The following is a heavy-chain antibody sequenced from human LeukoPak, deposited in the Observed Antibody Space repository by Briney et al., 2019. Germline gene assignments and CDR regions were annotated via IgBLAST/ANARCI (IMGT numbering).Heavy chain of an antibody. D-gene: IGHD3-22*01. J-gene: IGHJ3*02. V-gene: IGHV3-20*04. CDR2: INWNGGST. CDR3: ARDLRGSTMIVVVINAFDI. CDR1: GFTFDDYG. Sequence: GGSLRLSCAASGFTFDDYGMSWVRQAPGKGLEWVSGINWNGGSTGYADSVKGRFTISRDNAKNSLYLQMNRLRAEDTALYYCARDLRGSTMIVVVINAFDIWGQGTMVTVSS.